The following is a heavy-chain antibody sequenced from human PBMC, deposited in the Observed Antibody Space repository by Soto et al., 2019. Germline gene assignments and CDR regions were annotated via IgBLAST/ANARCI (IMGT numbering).Heavy chain of an antibody. CDR1: GYTFTSYD. J-gene: IGHJ3*02. V-gene: IGHV1-8*01. CDR3: AREFSVTIFGVVTHPFDI. Sequence: ASVKVSCKASGYTFTSYDINWVRQATGQGLEWMGWMNPNSGNTGYAQKFQGRVTMTRNTSISTAYMELSSLRSDDTAVYYCAREFSVTIFGVVTHPFDIWGQGTMVTVSS. D-gene: IGHD3-3*01. CDR2: MNPNSGNT.